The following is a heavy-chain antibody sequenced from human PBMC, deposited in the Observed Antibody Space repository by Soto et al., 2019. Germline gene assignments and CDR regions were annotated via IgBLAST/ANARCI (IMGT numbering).Heavy chain of an antibody. CDR2: ISSSGSTI. J-gene: IGHJ4*02. Sequence: GGSLRLSCAASGFTFSDYYMSWIRQAPGKGLEWVSYISSSGSTIYYADSVKGRFTISRDNAKNSLYLQMNSLRAEDTAVYYCAREENYNSKENRYYWGQRTLVTVSS. V-gene: IGHV3-11*01. CDR1: GFTFSDYY. CDR3: AREENYNSKENRYY. D-gene: IGHD1-7*01.